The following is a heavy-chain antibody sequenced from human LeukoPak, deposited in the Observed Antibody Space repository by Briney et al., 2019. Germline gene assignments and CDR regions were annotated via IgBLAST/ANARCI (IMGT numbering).Heavy chain of an antibody. CDR2: ISWNSGSI. D-gene: IGHD3-10*01. CDR3: AKDAPRGDYFDY. Sequence: PGGSLRLSCAASGFTFDDYAMHWVRQAPGKGLEWVSGISWNSGSIGYADSVEGRFTISRDNAKNSLYLQMNSLRAEDTALYYCAKDAPRGDYFDYWGQGTLVTVSS. CDR1: GFTFDDYA. J-gene: IGHJ4*02. V-gene: IGHV3-9*01.